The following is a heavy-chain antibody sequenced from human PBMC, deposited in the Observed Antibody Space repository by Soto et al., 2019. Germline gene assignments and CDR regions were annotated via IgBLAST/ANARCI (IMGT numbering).Heavy chain of an antibody. D-gene: IGHD2-15*01. CDR2: INAGNGNT. CDR3: ARDLGGWPDY. CDR1: GYTFTSYG. J-gene: IGHJ4*02. V-gene: IGHV1-3*01. Sequence: ASVKVSCKASGYTFTSYGISWVRQAPGQRLEWMGWINAGNGNTKYSQEFQGRVTITRDTSASTAYMELSSLRSEDTAVYYCARDLGGWPDYWGQGTLVTVSS.